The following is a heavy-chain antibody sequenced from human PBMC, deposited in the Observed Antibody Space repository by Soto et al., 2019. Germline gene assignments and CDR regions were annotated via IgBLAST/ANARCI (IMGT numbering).Heavy chain of an antibody. V-gene: IGHV3-33*01. D-gene: IGHD3-3*01. J-gene: IGHJ4*02. Sequence: GGSLRLSCAASGFTFSKYGMHWVRQAPGKGLEWVALIWNDGIRKVYVDSVKGRFTISRDNSKNTLDLQMNNLRDEDTAVYYCARDDDDDANALDYWGPGTLVTVAS. CDR3: ARDDDDDANALDY. CDR2: IWNDGIRK. CDR1: GFTFSKYG.